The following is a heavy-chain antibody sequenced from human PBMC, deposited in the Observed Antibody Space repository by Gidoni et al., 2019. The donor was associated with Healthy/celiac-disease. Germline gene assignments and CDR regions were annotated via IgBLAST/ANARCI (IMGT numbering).Heavy chain of an antibody. V-gene: IGHV1-46*03. J-gene: IGHJ5*02. CDR3: ARSPTVAGTGGS. D-gene: IGHD6-19*01. CDR1: GYTFTSDY. CDR2: INPSGGST. Sequence: QVQLVQSGAEVKKPGASVKVSCKASGYTFTSDYMHGVRPAPGQGLEWRGIINPSGGSTSYAQKFQGRVTMTRDTSTSTVYMELSSLRSEDTAVYYCARSPTVAGTGGSWGQGTLVTVSS.